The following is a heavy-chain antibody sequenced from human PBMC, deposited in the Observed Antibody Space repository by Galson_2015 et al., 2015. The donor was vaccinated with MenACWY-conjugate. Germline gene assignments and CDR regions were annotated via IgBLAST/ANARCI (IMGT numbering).Heavy chain of an antibody. D-gene: IGHD1-26*01. J-gene: IGHJ6*02. CDR1: GYSFSTYW. CDR3: ARTPPGGRGLDV. V-gene: IGHV5-51*01. CDR2: ISPGDSNT. Sequence: QSGAEVKKPGESLKISCKGSGYSFSTYWIAWVRQLPGKGLEWMGLISPGDSNTRYSPAFHGQVTISADKSISTAYLQLHRLQASETAMYYCARTPPGGRGLDVSGRGPTVTVSS.